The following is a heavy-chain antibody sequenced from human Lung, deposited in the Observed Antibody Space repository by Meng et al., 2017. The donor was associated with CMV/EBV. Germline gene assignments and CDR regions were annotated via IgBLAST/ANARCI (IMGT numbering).Heavy chain of an antibody. Sequence: SXAASGFTFSYYTMNWVRQAPGKGLEWVSSTTSESSYIFYADSVKGRFTVSRDNVKNSLYLQMNSLRAEDTAVYYCARIFEHGGELPITPLDYYGMDVWGQGTTVXVSS. D-gene: IGHD3-10*01. CDR1: GFTFSYYT. J-gene: IGHJ6*02. CDR3: ARIFEHGGELPITPLDYYGMDV. V-gene: IGHV3-21*01. CDR2: TTSESSYI.